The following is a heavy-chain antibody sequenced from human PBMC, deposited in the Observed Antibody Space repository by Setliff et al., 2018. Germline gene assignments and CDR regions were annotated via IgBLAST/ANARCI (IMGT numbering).Heavy chain of an antibody. CDR3: ARHHTNCAFDI. CDR1: GYSFTDYW. Sequence: PGESLKISCKGSGYSFTDYWIAWVRQTPGKGLEWMGTIYPGNADTRYSPSFQGQVTISTDTSINTAFLQWNNLKASDTAVYYCARHHTNCAFDIWGQGTMVTVSS. J-gene: IGHJ3*02. CDR2: IYPGNADT. V-gene: IGHV5-51*01.